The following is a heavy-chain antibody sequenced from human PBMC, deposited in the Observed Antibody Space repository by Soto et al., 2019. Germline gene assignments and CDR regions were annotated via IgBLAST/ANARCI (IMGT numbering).Heavy chain of an antibody. D-gene: IGHD6-13*01. CDR1: CTSNDISMY. V-gene: IGHV4-4*02. Sequence: LSLTYAVGCTSNDISMYWGRVGQPQGKGLEWIGEIYHSGSTNYNPSLKSRVTISVDKSKNQFSLNLSSVTGADTAVYYCARVFTPNIAAAGTFDYWGQGTLVTVS. CDR2: IYHSGST. J-gene: IGHJ4*02. CDR3: ARVFTPNIAAAGTFDY.